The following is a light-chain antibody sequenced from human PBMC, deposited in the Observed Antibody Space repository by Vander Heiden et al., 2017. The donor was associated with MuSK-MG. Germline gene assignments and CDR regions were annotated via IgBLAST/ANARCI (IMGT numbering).Light chain of an antibody. CDR2: GAS. CDR3: QQDSNWPPIT. Sequence: EIVMTQSPATLSVSPGERATLSCRASQSVSSNLAWYQQKPGQAPRLLIYGASNRATGIPARFSGSGYGTEFALTISSLQSEDFAVYYCQQDSNWPPITFGGGTKLEMK. CDR1: QSVSSN. J-gene: IGKJ4*01. V-gene: IGKV3-15*01.